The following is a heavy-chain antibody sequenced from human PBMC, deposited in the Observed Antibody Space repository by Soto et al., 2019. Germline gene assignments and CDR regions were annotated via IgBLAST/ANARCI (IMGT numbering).Heavy chain of an antibody. CDR3: AKASRITMIVVVIPFDY. J-gene: IGHJ4*02. D-gene: IGHD3-22*01. CDR1: GFTFSSYA. Sequence: LRLSCAASGFTFSSYAMSWVRQAPGKGLEWVSAISGSGGSTYYADSVKGRFTISRDNSKNTLYLQMNSLRAEDTAVYYCAKASRITMIVVVIPFDYWGQGTLVTVSS. CDR2: ISGSGGST. V-gene: IGHV3-23*01.